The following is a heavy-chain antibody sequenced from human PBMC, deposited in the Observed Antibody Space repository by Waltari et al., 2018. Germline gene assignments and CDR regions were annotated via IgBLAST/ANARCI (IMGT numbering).Heavy chain of an antibody. CDR2: INYDGRQK. V-gene: IGHV3-7*01. Sequence: FSRYWMSWVRQTPGKGLEWVANINYDGRQKYYVDSVKGRFTISRDNAKNSVYLQMNSLRVEDTAVYYCAKSRGFEYWGQGALITVSS. J-gene: IGHJ4*02. CDR3: AKSRGFEY. CDR1: FSRYW. D-gene: IGHD2-2*01.